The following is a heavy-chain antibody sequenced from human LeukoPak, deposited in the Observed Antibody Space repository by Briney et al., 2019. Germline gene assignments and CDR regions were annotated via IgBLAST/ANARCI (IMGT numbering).Heavy chain of an antibody. Sequence: PSVTLSLICTVSGGSNSSGGYYWSSIRQPPGKGLERIGYIYYSGSSYYIPSLKCRVTISVDTSKNQFSLKLSAVTAADTAVYYCARDHGYGGYYYYGMDVWGQGTTVTVSS. CDR2: IYYSGSS. CDR3: ARDHGYGGYYYYGMDV. V-gene: IGHV4-31*03. D-gene: IGHD5-18*01. CDR1: GGSNSSGGYY. J-gene: IGHJ6*02.